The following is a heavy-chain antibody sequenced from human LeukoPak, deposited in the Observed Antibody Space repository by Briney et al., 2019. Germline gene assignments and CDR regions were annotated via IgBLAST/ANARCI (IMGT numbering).Heavy chain of an antibody. D-gene: IGHD3-16*01. CDR3: ARGGGIDLRFGYDY. J-gene: IGHJ4*02. CDR1: GYTFTGYY. CDR2: LNPNRGGT. V-gene: IGHV1-2*06. Sequence: ASVKVSCMASGYTFTGYYMHSVRQAPGQGPEWVGRLNPNRGGTNYAQKFQGRVTMTRDTSISTAYMELSRLRYDDAAVYYCARGGGIDLRFGYDYWGQGTLVTVSS.